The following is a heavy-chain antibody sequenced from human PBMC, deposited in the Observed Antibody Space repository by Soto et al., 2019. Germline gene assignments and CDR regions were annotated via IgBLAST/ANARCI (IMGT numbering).Heavy chain of an antibody. CDR2: IYYSGST. D-gene: IGHD6-6*01. CDR1: GGSISSSSYY. J-gene: IGHJ3*02. V-gene: IGHV4-39*01. Sequence: SETLSLTCTVSGGSISSSSYYWGWIRQPPGKGLEWIGSIYYSGSTYYNPSPKSRVTISVDTSKNQFSLKLSSVTAADTAVYYCARRSQYSSSPADAFDIWGQGTMVTVSS. CDR3: ARRSQYSSSPADAFDI.